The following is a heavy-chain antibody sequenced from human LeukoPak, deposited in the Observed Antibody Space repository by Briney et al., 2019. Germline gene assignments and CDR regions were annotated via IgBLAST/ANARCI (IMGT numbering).Heavy chain of an antibody. CDR3: AKDLGFWSGDLGGD. CDR2: ISGSGGST. J-gene: IGHJ4*02. D-gene: IGHD3-3*01. V-gene: IGHV3-23*01. CDR1: GFTFSSYA. Sequence: PGGSPRLSCAASGFTFSSYAMSWVRQAPGKGLEWVSAISGSGGSTYYADSVKGRFTISRDNSKNTLYLQMNSLRAEDTAVYCCAKDLGFWSGDLGGDWGQGTLVTVSS.